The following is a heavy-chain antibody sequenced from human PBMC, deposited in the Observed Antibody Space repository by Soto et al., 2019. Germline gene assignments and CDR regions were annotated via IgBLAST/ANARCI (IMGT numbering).Heavy chain of an antibody. CDR3: LKDLREYGCIDY. D-gene: IGHD4-17*01. CDR1: GFTFSSYA. V-gene: IGHV3-23*01. J-gene: IGHJ4*02. Sequence: GGSLRLSCAASGFTFSSYAMSWVRQAPGKGLEWVSAISGSGGSTYYADSVKGRFTISRDNSKNTLYLQMNSLRAEDTAVYYFLKDLREYGCIDYRGQRILVTVSS. CDR2: ISGSGGST.